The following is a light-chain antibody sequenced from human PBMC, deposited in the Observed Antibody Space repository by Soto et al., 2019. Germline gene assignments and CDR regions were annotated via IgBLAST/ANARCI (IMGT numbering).Light chain of an antibody. CDR1: SSDIGGYIY. CDR2: EVS. J-gene: IGLJ1*01. CDR3: SSFTSGSTLYV. V-gene: IGLV2-14*01. Sequence: QSALTQPASVSGSPGQSITISCTGTSSDIGGYIYVSWYQQHPGKAPKLMIYEVSNRPSGVSSRFSGSKSGNTASLTISGLQAEDEADYYCSSFTSGSTLYVFGTGTKLTVL.